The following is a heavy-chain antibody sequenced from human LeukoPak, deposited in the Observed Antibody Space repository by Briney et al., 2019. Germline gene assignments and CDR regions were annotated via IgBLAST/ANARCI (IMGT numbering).Heavy chain of an antibody. D-gene: IGHD3-22*01. V-gene: IGHV3-23*01. CDR2: ISGSGGST. CDR3: AKADSSGYYYYYGMDV. Sequence: GGSLRLSCAASGFTFSSYAMSWARQAPGKGLEWVSAISGSGGSTYYADSVKGRFTISRDNSKNTLYLQMNSLRAEDTAVYYCAKADSSGYYYYYGMDVWGQGTTVTVSS. CDR1: GFTFSSYA. J-gene: IGHJ6*02.